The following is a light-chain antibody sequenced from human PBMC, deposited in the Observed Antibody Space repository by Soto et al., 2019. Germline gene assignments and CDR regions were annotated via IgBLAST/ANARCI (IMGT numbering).Light chain of an antibody. Sequence: QSVLTQPPSVSGAPGQRVTISCTESSSNIGAGYDVHWYQQLPGTAPKLLIYGNSNRPSGVPDRFSGSKSGTSASLAITGLQAEDEADYYCQSYDSSLTSGVFGGGTKVTVL. CDR1: SSNIGAGYD. V-gene: IGLV1-40*01. CDR3: QSYDSSLTSGV. CDR2: GNS. J-gene: IGLJ3*02.